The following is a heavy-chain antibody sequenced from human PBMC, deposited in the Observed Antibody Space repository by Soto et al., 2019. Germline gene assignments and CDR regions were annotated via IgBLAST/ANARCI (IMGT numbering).Heavy chain of an antibody. CDR3: AKGARPHSGYDSFDY. D-gene: IGHD5-12*01. V-gene: IGHV3-23*01. CDR2: ISGSGGST. J-gene: IGHJ4*02. Sequence: EVQLLESGGGLVQPGGSLRLSCAASGFTFSSYAMSWVRQAPGKGLEWVSAISGSGGSTYYADSVKGRFTISRDNSKNTRYLQLHSLRAEDTAVYYCAKGARPHSGYDSFDYWGQGTLVTVSS. CDR1: GFTFSSYA.